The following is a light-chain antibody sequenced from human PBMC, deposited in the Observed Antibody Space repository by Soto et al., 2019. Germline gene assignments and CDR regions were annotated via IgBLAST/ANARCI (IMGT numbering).Light chain of an antibody. CDR1: SSDVGGYNY. Sequence: QSALTQPASVSGSPGQSITISCTGTSSDVGGYNYVSWFQQHPGKAPKLMIYDVSNRPSGVSNRFSGSKSGNTASLTISGLQAEDEADYYCCSITSSSTLVLGGGTKLPVL. CDR2: DVS. V-gene: IGLV2-14*01. J-gene: IGLJ2*01. CDR3: CSITSSSTLV.